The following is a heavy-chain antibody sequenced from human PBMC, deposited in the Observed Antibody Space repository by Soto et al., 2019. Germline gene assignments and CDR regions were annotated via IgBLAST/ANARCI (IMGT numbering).Heavy chain of an antibody. J-gene: IGHJ5*02. CDR3: ARAGLPDNWFDP. Sequence: QVQLQESGPGLVKPSETLSLTCTVSGGSISSYYWSWIRQPPGKGLEWIGYIYYSGSTNYNPSLKSRGTISVDTSKNQFSLKLSSVTAADTAVYYCARAGLPDNWFDPWGQGTLVTVSS. CDR1: GGSISSYY. CDR2: IYYSGST. D-gene: IGHD2-2*01. V-gene: IGHV4-59*01.